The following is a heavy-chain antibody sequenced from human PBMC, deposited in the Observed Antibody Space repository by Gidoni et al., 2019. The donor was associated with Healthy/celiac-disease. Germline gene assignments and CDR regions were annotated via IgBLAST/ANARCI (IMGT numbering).Heavy chain of an antibody. V-gene: IGHV3-7*03. D-gene: IGHD6-19*01. J-gene: IGHJ2*01. CDR3: ARGQPFNGGWPWYFDL. Sequence: EVQLVESGGGLVQPGGSLRLSCAASGFTFSSYWVSWVRQAPGKGLEWVANIKQDGSEKYYVDSVKGRFTISRDNAKNSLYLQMNSLRAEDTAVYYCARGQPFNGGWPWYFDLWGRGTLVTVSS. CDR2: IKQDGSEK. CDR1: GFTFSSYW.